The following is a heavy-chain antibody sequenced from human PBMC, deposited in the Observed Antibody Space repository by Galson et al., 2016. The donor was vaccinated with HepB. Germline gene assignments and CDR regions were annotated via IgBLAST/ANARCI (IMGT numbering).Heavy chain of an antibody. Sequence: SLRLSCAASGFTFNSYAMHWVRQAPGKGLEWVAVISYDGSNKYYADSVKGRFTISRDNSKNTLYLQMNNLRAEDTAVYYCARGANYYGAGNDMDVWGQGTTVTVSS. J-gene: IGHJ6*02. CDR2: ISYDGSNK. V-gene: IGHV3-30-3*01. CDR1: GFTFNSYA. D-gene: IGHD3-10*01. CDR3: ARGANYYGAGNDMDV.